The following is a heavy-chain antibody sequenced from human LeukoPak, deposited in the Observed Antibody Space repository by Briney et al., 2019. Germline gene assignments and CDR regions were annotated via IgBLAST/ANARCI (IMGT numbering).Heavy chain of an antibody. V-gene: IGHV3-74*01. D-gene: IGHD3-3*01. CDR1: GFTFSSYW. J-gene: IGHJ4*02. CDR2: INSDGSST. Sequence: GGSLRLSCAASGFTFSSYWMHWVRQAPGKGLVWVSRINSDGSSTSYADSVKGRFTISRDNAKNTLYLQMNSLRAEDTAVYYCATTHYNFYDLDHWGQGTLVTVSS. CDR3: ATTHYNFYDLDH.